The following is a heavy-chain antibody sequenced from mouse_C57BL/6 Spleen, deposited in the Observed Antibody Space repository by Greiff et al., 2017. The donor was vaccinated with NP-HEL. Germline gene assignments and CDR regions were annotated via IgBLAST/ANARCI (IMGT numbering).Heavy chain of an antibody. V-gene: IGHV5-6*01. CDR1: GFTFSSYG. D-gene: IGHD3-2*02. J-gene: IGHJ2*01. CDR2: ISSGGSYT. CDR3: ASLDSSDYYFDY. Sequence: EVQRVESGGDLVKPGGSLKLSCAASGFTFSSYGMSWVRQTPDKRLEWVATISSGGSYTYYPDSVKGRFTISRDNAKNTLYLQMSSLKSEDTAMYYCASLDSSDYYFDYWGQGTTLTVSS.